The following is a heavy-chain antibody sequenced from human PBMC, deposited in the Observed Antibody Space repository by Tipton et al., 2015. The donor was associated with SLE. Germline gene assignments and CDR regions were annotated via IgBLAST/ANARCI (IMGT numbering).Heavy chain of an antibody. CDR3: AKPPCSGGSCYFDY. V-gene: IGHV3-23*01. CDR1: GFTFSSYA. J-gene: IGHJ4*02. D-gene: IGHD2-15*01. CDR2: ISGSGGST. Sequence: SLRPSCAASGFTFSSYAMSWVRQAPGKGLEWVSAISGSGGSTYYADSVKGRFTISRDNSKNTLYLQMNSLRAEDTAVYYCAKPPCSGGSCYFDYWGQGTLVTVSS.